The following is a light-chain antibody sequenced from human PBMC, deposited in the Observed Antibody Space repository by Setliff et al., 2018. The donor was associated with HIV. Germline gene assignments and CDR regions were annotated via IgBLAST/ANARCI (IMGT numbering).Light chain of an antibody. V-gene: IGLV2-14*03. CDR3: ASYRPTDLGV. J-gene: IGLJ1*01. CDR2: DVS. CDR1: SSDVGSYDF. Sequence: QSALIQPASVSGSPGQSVTVSCTGTSSDVGSYDFVSWYQQLPGKAPKLLIYDVSDRPSGVSHRFSGSKSGNTASLTISGLQSEDEADYYCASYRPTDLGVFGTGTKVTVL.